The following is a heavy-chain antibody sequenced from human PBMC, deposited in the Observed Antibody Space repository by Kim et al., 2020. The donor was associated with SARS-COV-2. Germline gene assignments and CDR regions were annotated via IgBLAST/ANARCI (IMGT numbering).Heavy chain of an antibody. CDR1: GFTFSSYG. CDR2: ISYDGSNK. Sequence: GGSLRLSCAASGFTFSSYGMHWVRQAPGKGLEWVAVISYDGSNKYYADSVKGRFTISRDNSKNTLYLQMNSLRAEDTAVYYCAKDGGSDYGDYGPFDYWG. CDR3: AKDGGSDYGDYGPFDY. J-gene: IGHJ4*01. V-gene: IGHV3-30*18. D-gene: IGHD4-17*01.